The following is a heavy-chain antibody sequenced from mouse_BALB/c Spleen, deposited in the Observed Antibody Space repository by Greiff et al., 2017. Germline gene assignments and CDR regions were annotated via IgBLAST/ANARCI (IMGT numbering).Heavy chain of an antibody. CDR1: GFTFNTYA. CDR2: IRSKSNNYAT. CDR3: VSDAMDY. V-gene: IGHV10-1*02. J-gene: IGHJ4*01. Sequence: EVQLVESGGGLVQPKGSLKLSCAASGFTFNTYAMNWVRQAPGKGLEWVARIRSKSNNYATYYADSVKDRFTISRDESQSMLYLQMNNLKTEDTARYYCVSDAMDYWGQGTSVTVSS.